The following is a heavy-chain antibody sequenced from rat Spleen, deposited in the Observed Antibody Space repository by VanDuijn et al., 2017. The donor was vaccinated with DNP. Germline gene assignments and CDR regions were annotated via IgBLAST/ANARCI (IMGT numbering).Heavy chain of an antibody. Sequence: EVKVVESGGGLVQPGRSLKLSCAASGFNFNDYWMGWVRQAPGKGLEWIGEINKDSRTKKYSPSLKDKITISRDNAQNTLYLQMSNLGSEETATYYCVRERYGVDYWGQGVMVTVSS. J-gene: IGHJ2*01. CDR1: GFNFNDYW. D-gene: IGHD1-7*01. CDR2: INKDSRTK. V-gene: IGHV4-2*01. CDR3: VRERYGVDY.